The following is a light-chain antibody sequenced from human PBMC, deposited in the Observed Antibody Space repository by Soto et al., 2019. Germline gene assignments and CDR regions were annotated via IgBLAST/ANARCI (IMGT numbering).Light chain of an antibody. V-gene: IGLV2-8*01. CDR3: SPYVGSNNYV. CDR2: EVS. Sequence: QSALTQPPSASGSPGQSVTISCTGTSSDVGGYNYVSWYQQHPGKAPKLMIYEVSKRPSGVPDRFSGSKSGNTASLTVSGLQAEDEADYYCSPYVGSNNYVFGTGTKVTVL. J-gene: IGLJ1*01. CDR1: SSDVGGYNY.